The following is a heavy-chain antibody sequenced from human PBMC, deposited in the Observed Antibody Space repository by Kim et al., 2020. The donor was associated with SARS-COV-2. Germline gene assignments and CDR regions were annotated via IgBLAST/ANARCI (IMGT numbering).Heavy chain of an antibody. D-gene: IGHD3-10*01. CDR1: GFTFGDYA. V-gene: IGHV3-9*01. Sequence: GGSLRLSCAASGFTFGDYAMHWVRQAPGKGLEWVSGISWNSGSIGYADSVKGRFTISRDNAKNSLYLQMNSLRAEDTALYYCAKGGFKEARGWFDPWGQGTLVTVSS. CDR3: AKGGFKEARGWFDP. CDR2: ISWNSGSI. J-gene: IGHJ5*02.